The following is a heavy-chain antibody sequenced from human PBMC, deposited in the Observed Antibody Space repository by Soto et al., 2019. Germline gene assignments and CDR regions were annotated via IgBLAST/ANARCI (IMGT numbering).Heavy chain of an antibody. D-gene: IGHD4-17*01. CDR1: GYTFTGYY. Sequence: ASVKVSCKASGYTFTGYYMHWVRQAPGQGLEWMGWINPNSGGTNYAQKFQGWVTMTRDTSISTAYMELSRLRSDDTAVYYCARDRGDLGYYMDVWGKGTTVTVSS. J-gene: IGHJ6*03. CDR2: INPNSGGT. V-gene: IGHV1-2*04. CDR3: ARDRGDLGYYMDV.